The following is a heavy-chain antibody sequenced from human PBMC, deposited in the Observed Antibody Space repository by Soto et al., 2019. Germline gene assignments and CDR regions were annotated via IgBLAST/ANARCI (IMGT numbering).Heavy chain of an antibody. CDR2: IYATGTT. Sequence: SETLSFTCTVSGASISGFYWSWIRKSAGKGLEWIGRIYATGTTDYNPSLKSRVMMSVDTSKKQFSLKLRSVTAADTAVYYCVRNGTKTLRDWFDPWGQGISVTVSS. V-gene: IGHV4-4*07. D-gene: IGHD1-1*01. CDR3: VRNGTKTLRDWFDP. J-gene: IGHJ5*02. CDR1: GASISGFY.